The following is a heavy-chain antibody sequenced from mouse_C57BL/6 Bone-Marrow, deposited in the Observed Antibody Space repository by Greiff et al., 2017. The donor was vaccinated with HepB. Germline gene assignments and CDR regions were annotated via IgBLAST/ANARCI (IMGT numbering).Heavy chain of an antibody. CDR3: TRYDGYFYYFDY. J-gene: IGHJ2*01. CDR2: IYPRSGNT. D-gene: IGHD2-3*01. V-gene: IGHV1-81*01. Sequence: QVQLQQSGAELARPGASVKLSCKASGYTFTSYGISWVKQRTGQGLEWIGEIYPRSGNTYYNEKFKGKATLTADKSSSTAYMELRSLTSEDSAVYVCTRYDGYFYYFDYWGQGTTLTVSS. CDR1: GYTFTSYG.